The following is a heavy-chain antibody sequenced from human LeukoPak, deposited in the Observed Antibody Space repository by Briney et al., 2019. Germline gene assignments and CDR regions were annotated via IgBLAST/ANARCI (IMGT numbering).Heavy chain of an antibody. Sequence: ASVKVSCKASGYTFTGYYMHWVRQAPGQGLEWMGWINPNSGGTNYAQKFQGRVTMTRDTSISTAYMELSRLRSDDTAVYYCASRSSSGWYSDYFDYWGQGTLVTVSS. J-gene: IGHJ4*02. CDR2: INPNSGGT. CDR1: GYTFTGYY. CDR3: ASRSSSGWYSDYFDY. D-gene: IGHD6-19*01. V-gene: IGHV1-2*02.